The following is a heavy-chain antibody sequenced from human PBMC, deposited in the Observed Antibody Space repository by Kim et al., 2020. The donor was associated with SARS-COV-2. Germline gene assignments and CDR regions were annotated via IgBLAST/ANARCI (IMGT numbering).Heavy chain of an antibody. CDR1: GFHFSDYY. V-gene: IGHV3-11*01. CDR3: ARVGSTVAAGSIDY. Sequence: GGSLRLSCAASGFHFSDYYMSWIRQAPGKGLEWVSYISNSGFTTHYADSVKGRFTISRDNAKNSLYLQMNSLRAEDTAVYYCARVGSTVAAGSIDYWGQGTLSPSPQ. CDR2: ISNSGFTT. D-gene: IGHD6-13*01. J-gene: IGHJ4*02.